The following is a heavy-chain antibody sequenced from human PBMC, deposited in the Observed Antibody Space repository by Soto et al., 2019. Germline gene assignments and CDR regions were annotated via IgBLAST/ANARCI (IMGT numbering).Heavy chain of an antibody. D-gene: IGHD1-26*01. V-gene: IGHV3-74*01. CDR2: IHSDGSST. Sequence: EVQLVESGGGLVRPGGSLRLSCAASGFTFSYYWMHWVRQAPGKGLVWVSRIHSDGSSTTYADFVKGRFIISRDNARNTVDLQMNSVRVRDTAVYYCARGDSGAFDLWGQGTVVTVSS. CDR3: ARGDSGAFDL. J-gene: IGHJ3*01. CDR1: GFTFSYYW.